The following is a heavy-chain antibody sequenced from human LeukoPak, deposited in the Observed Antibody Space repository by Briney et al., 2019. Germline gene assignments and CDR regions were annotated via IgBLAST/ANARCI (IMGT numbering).Heavy chain of an antibody. CDR3: ARVRQTKYSYGSFYGMDV. V-gene: IGHV3-53*01. Sequence: GGSLRLSCAASGFTVSSNYMSWVRQAPGKGLEWVSVIYSGGSTYYADSVKGRFTISRDNSKNTLYLQMNSLRAEDTAVYYCARVRQTKYSYGSFYGMDVWGQGTTVTVSS. D-gene: IGHD5-18*01. CDR1: GFTVSSNY. J-gene: IGHJ6*02. CDR2: IYSGGST.